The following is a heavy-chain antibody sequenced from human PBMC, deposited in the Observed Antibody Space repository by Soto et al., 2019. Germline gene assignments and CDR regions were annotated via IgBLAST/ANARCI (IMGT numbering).Heavy chain of an antibody. CDR1: RYTFTSYA. Sequence: ASVKLSCKASRYTFTSYAMHWVRQAPGQRLEWMGWINAGNGSTKYSQKFQGRVTITRDTSASTAYMELSSLRSEDTAVYYCARDSYYDSSSYSHWPQYFDYWGQGTLVTVSS. CDR2: INAGNGST. V-gene: IGHV1-3*01. D-gene: IGHD3-22*01. J-gene: IGHJ4*02. CDR3: ARDSYYDSSSYSHWPQYFDY.